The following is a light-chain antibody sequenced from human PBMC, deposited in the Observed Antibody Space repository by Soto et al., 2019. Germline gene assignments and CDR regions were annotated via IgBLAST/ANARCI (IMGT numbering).Light chain of an antibody. J-gene: IGKJ1*01. CDR1: QSISSW. CDR3: QQYNSYPWT. Sequence: DVPTTQSPSTLSASVGDRVTITCRASQSISSWLAWYQQKPGKAPKLLIYDASSLESGVPSRFSGSGSGTEFTLTISSLQPDDFATYYCQQYNSYPWTFGQGTKV. CDR2: DAS. V-gene: IGKV1-5*01.